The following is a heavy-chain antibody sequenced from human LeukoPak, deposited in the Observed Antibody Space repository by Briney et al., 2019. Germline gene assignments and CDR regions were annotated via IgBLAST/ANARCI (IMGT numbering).Heavy chain of an antibody. CDR3: ARDGIATNDY. CDR2: ISTDGGGT. Sequence: PGGSLRLSCAASGFIFNTYAMYWVRQAPGKGLEYVSAISTDGGGTYYANSVKGRFTISRDNSQNTLYLQMGSLRVEDTAVYYCARDGIATNDYWGQGTLVTVSS. J-gene: IGHJ4*02. V-gene: IGHV3-64*01. D-gene: IGHD5-24*01. CDR1: GFIFNTYA.